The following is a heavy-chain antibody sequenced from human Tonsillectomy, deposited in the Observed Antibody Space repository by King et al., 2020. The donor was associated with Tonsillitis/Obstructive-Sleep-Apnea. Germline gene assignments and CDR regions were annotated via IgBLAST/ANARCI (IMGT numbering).Heavy chain of an antibody. V-gene: IGHV4-59*01. CDR1: GGSINSYY. CDR2: IYYTGST. Sequence: QLQESXXGLVKPSETLSXTCTVSGGSINSYYWSWIRQPPGKGLEWIGYIYYTGSTNYNPSLKSRVTTSVDTSKNQFSLKLSSVTAADTAVYYCAREEPGMDAFXIWGXGTMVTVSS. CDR3: AREEPGMDAFXI. J-gene: IGHJ3*02. D-gene: IGHD1-14*01.